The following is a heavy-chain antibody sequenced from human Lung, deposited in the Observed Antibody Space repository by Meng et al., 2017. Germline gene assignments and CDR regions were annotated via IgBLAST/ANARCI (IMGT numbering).Heavy chain of an antibody. CDR3: AHASYYYDSSGYKFFDY. Sequence: QIPLEESGPTLVKPTQTLTLTCTFSGFSLSTSGVGVGWIRQPPGKALEWLALIYWDDDKRYSPSLKSRLTITKDTSKNQVVLTMTNMDPVDTATYYCAHASYYYDSSGYKFFDYWGQGTLVTVSS. D-gene: IGHD3-22*01. J-gene: IGHJ4*02. CDR1: GFSLSTSGVG. CDR2: IYWDDDK. V-gene: IGHV2-5*02.